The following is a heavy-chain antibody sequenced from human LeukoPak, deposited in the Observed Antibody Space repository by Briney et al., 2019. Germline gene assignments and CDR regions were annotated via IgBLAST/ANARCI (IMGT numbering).Heavy chain of an antibody. D-gene: IGHD6-13*01. CDR1: GFSLSPHGPG. CDR2: IYWDDDK. CDR3: ALSPDIGAAGIMSQFDP. V-gene: IGHV2-5*02. Sequence: ESGPTLVNPTQTLTVTCTFSGFSLSPHGPGLGWIRLPPGKALERLAVIYWDDDKRNSPSLKSRLTITNDTSKNQVVLTMTNMDPLDTATYYCALSPDIGAAGIMSQFDPWGQGTLVTVSS. J-gene: IGHJ5*02.